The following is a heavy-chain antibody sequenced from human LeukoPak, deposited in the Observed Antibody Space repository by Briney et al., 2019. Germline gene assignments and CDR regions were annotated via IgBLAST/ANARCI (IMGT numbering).Heavy chain of an antibody. J-gene: IGHJ4*02. CDR1: GYTFTNYD. Sequence: ASVKVSCKASGYTFTNYDINWVRQATGQGLEWMGWMNPNSGKAGYAHKFQGRVTITRNPSITTAYMELSSLRSEDTAVYYCARDVFGSEYPFDFWGQGTLVTVSS. V-gene: IGHV1-8*03. CDR3: ARDVFGSEYPFDF. CDR2: MNPNSGKA. D-gene: IGHD2-2*01.